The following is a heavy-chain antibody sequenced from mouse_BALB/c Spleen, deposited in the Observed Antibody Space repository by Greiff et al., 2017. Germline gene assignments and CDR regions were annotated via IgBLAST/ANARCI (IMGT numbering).Heavy chain of an antibody. Sequence: EVMLVESGGGLVQPGGSLKLSCGASGFTFSSYGMSWVRQTPDKRLELVATINSNGGSTYYPDSVKGRFTISRDNAKNTLYLQMSSLKSEDTAMYYCARDGDSSGYVGFAYWGQGTLVTVSA. CDR3: ARDGDSSGYVGFAY. CDR1: GFTFSSYG. D-gene: IGHD3-2*01. V-gene: IGHV5-6-3*01. CDR2: INSNGGST. J-gene: IGHJ3*01.